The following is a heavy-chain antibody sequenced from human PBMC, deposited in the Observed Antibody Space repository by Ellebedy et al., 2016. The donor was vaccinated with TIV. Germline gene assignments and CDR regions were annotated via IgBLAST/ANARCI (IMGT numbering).Heavy chain of an antibody. J-gene: IGHJ4*02. CDR3: ARPHVDPAVVHLLLSLMPFDD. D-gene: IGHD5-18*01. V-gene: IGHV3-30*04. CDR1: GFTFSTSA. CDR2: ISYDGSNK. Sequence: GESLKISCAASGFTFSTSAMHWVRQAPGKGLEWVAVISYDGSNKYYQESVKGRFPITRDNSKNPLSLQMNSLSTEDTAVYYCARPHVDPAVVHLLLSLMPFDDWGQGTLVTVSS.